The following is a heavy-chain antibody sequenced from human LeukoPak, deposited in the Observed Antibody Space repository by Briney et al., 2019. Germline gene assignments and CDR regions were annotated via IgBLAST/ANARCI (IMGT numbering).Heavy chain of an antibody. V-gene: IGHV3-73*01. Sequence: GGSLRLSCVASGFTFSDSAIHWVRHTSGKGGESVGRIRSKPNRYAKAYAASVKRRFTVSRDDSKNTEYLEMNSLKTEDPAVYYCSRWEVGSTAAMDVWGQGTKVSVSS. J-gene: IGHJ6*02. CDR2: IRSKPNRYAK. CDR1: GFTFSDSA. D-gene: IGHD3-22*01. CDR3: SRWEVGSTAAMDV.